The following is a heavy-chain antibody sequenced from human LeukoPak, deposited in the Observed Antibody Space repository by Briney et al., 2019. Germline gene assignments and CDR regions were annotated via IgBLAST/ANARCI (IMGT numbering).Heavy chain of an antibody. CDR2: MNPNSGNT. J-gene: IGHJ4*02. CDR3: ARSLLAVAGPTYYFDY. D-gene: IGHD6-19*01. V-gene: IGHV1-8*01. Sequence: ASVKVSCKASGCTFTSYDINWVRQATGQGLEWMGWMNPNSGNTGYAQKFQGRVTMTRNTSISTAYMELSSLRSEDTAVYYCARSLLAVAGPTYYFDYWGQGTLVTASS. CDR1: GCTFTSYD.